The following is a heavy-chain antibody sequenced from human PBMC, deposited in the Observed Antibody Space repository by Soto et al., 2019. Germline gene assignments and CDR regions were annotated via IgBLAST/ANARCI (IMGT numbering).Heavy chain of an antibody. Sequence: QITLKESGPSLVKPTQTLTLTCTFSGFSLTNTGVTVGWIRQPPVKALEWLALVYWHDDKRYNPSLRNRLTIAKDTSTIRVVLTLANVGPVDTATYYCAHSHFEILTGPFDSWGRGTLVTVSS. D-gene: IGHD3-9*01. J-gene: IGHJ5*01. CDR3: AHSHFEILTGPFDS. CDR1: GFSLTNTGVT. CDR2: VYWHDDK. V-gene: IGHV2-5*01.